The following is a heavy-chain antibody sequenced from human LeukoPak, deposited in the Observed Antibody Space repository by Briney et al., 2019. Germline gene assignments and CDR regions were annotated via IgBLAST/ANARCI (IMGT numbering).Heavy chain of an antibody. Sequence: GGSLRLSCAASGFTFSSYAMSWVRQAPGKGLEWVAHISHDGSEKHYVDSVKGRFTISRDNARNSQFLQMNSLRVDDTAVYYCASGGGWVFFNWGQGTLVTVSS. J-gene: IGHJ4*02. CDR2: ISHDGSEK. CDR3: ASGGGWVFFN. D-gene: IGHD6-19*01. V-gene: IGHV3-7*01. CDR1: GFTFSSYA.